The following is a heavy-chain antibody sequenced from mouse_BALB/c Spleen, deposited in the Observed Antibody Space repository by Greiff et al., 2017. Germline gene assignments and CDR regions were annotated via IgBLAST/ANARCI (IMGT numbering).Heavy chain of an antibody. D-gene: IGHD2-1*01. CDR1: GYTFTNYW. V-gene: IGHV1-63*02. Sequence: QVQLQQSGAELVRPGTSVKISCKASGYTFTNYWLGWVKQRPGHGLEWIGDIYPGGGYTNYNEKFKGKATLTADTSSSTAYMQLSSLTSEDAAVYFCARGYGNYGKAMDYWGQGTSVTVSS. CDR3: ARGYGNYGKAMDY. J-gene: IGHJ4*01. CDR2: IYPGGGYT.